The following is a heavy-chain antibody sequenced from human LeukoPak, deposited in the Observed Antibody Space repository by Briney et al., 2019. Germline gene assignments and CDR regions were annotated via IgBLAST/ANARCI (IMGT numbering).Heavy chain of an antibody. CDR3: ARVPPQISSWYFDY. CDR1: GYTLTSYA. CDR2: IDTKTGNP. D-gene: IGHD2/OR15-2a*01. V-gene: IGHV7-4-1*02. J-gene: IGHJ4*02. Sequence: ASVKVSCKASGYTLTSYAMNWVRQAPGQGLEWMGRIDTKTGNPTYAQGFTGRFVFSLDTSVTTAYLQISSLKAEDSAVYYCARVPPQISSWYFDYWGQGTLVTVSS.